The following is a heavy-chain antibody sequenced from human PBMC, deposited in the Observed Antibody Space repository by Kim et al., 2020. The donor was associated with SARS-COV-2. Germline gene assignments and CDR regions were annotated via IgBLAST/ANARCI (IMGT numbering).Heavy chain of an antibody. D-gene: IGHD3-10*01. CDR3: ANDYGSGSYLYYYGMDV. CDR1: GFTFSSYA. V-gene: IGHV3-23*01. J-gene: IGHJ6*02. Sequence: GGSLRLSCAASGFTFSSYAMSWVRQAPGKGLEWVSAISGSGGSTYYADSVKGRFTIARDNSKNTLYLQMNSLRAEDTAVYYCANDYGSGSYLYYYGMDVWGQGTTVTVSS. CDR2: ISGSGGST.